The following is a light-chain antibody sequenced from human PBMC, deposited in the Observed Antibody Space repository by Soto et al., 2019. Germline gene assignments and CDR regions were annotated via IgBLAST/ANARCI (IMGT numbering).Light chain of an antibody. V-gene: IGLV2-14*01. J-gene: IGLJ1*01. CDR3: SSYTSSSTLGV. Sequence: QSALPQPASVSGSPGQSITISFTGTSSDVGGYNYVSWYQQHPGKAPKLMIYDVSNRPSGVSNRFSGSKSGNTASLTISGLQAEDEADYYCSSYTSSSTLGVFGTGTKLTVL. CDR2: DVS. CDR1: SSDVGGYNY.